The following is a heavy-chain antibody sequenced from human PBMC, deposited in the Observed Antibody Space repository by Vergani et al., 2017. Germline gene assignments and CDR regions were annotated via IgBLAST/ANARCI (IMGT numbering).Heavy chain of an antibody. CDR3: AKIAVGAQLRTYNWNYGWFDP. CDR2: ISGSGGST. V-gene: IGHV3-23*01. D-gene: IGHD1-7*01. CDR1: GFTFSSYA. J-gene: IGHJ5*02. Sequence: EVQLLESGGGLVQPGGSLRLSCAASGFTFSSYAMSWVRQAPGKGLEWVSAISGSGGSTYYADSVQGRFTISRENSKNTLYLQMNSLRAEDTAVYYCAKIAVGAQLRTYNWNYGWFDPWGQGTLVTVSS.